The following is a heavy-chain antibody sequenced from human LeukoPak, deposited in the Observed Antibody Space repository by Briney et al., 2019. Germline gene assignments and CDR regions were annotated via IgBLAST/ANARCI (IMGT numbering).Heavy chain of an antibody. CDR3: ARTGTRGAIRGYYMDV. J-gene: IGHJ6*03. CDR2: IKQDGSEK. Sequence: GGSLRLSCAASGFTVSSNYMSWVRQAPGKGLEWVANIKQDGSEKYYVDSVKGRFTISRDNAKNSLYLQMNSLRAEDTAVYSCARTGTRGAIRGYYMDVWGKGTTVTISS. V-gene: IGHV3-7*01. CDR1: GFTVSSNY. D-gene: IGHD3-10*01.